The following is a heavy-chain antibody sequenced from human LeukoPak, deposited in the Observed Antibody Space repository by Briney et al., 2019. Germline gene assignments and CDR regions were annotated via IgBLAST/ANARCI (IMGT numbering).Heavy chain of an antibody. CDR1: GGSISSYY. V-gene: IGHV4-59*08. D-gene: IGHD3-10*01. CDR2: IYYSGST. CDR3: VRHRGPLWSFDY. Sequence: PSETLSLTCTVSGGSISSYYWSWIRQPPGKGLEWIGYIYYSGSTNYNPSLKSRVTISVDTSKNQFSLKLSSVTAADTAVYYCVRHRGPLWSFDYWGQGTLVTVSS. J-gene: IGHJ4*02.